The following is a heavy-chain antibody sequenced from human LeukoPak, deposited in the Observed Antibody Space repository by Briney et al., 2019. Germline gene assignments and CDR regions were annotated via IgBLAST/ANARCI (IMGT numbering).Heavy chain of an antibody. D-gene: IGHD2-21*02. J-gene: IGHJ4*02. CDR2: INSDGSST. CDR1: GFTFSSYW. CDR3: TRVAYCGGDCYSSDY. V-gene: IGHV3-74*01. Sequence: GGSLRLSCAASGFTFSSYWMHWVRQAPGKGLVWVSRINSDGSSTSYADSAKGRFTISRDNAKNTLYLQMNSLRAEDTAVYYCTRVAYCGGDCYSSDYWGQGTLVTVSS.